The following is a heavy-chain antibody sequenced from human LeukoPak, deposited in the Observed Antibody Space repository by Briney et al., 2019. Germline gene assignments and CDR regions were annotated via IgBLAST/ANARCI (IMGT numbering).Heavy chain of an antibody. J-gene: IGHJ4*02. V-gene: IGHV3-66*01. Sequence: GGTLRLSCAASGFTVSSNYMSWVRQAPGQGLEWVSVIYSGGSTYYADSVKGRFTISRDNSKNTLYLQMNSLRAEDTAVYYCARGDGSGNTYFDYWGQGTLVTVSS. CDR2: IYSGGST. CDR1: GFTVSSNY. CDR3: ARGDGSGNTYFDY. D-gene: IGHD3-10*01.